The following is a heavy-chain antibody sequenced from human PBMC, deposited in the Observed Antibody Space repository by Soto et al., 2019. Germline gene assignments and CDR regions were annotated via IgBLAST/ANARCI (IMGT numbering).Heavy chain of an antibody. CDR1: GGSISSYY. CDR3: ARNWLITGTTLFDY. J-gene: IGHJ4*02. D-gene: IGHD1-7*01. Sequence: PSETLSLTCTVSGGSISSYYWSWIRQPAGKGLEWIVRIYTSGSTNYNPSLKSRVTMSVDTSKNQFSLKLSSVTAADTAVYYCARNWLITGTTLFDYWGQGTLVTVSS. V-gene: IGHV4-4*07. CDR2: IYTSGST.